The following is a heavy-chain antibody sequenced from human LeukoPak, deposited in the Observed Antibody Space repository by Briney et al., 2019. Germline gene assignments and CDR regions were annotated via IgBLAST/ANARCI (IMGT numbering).Heavy chain of an antibody. CDR2: IRTKGNNDAT. Sequence: PGGSLRLSCAASGFSFSGSAMHWVRQASGKGLEWVGRIRTKGNNDATAYAASVKGRFTISRDDSKNTAYLQMNSLKTEDTAVYYCTGSSSGYWGQGTLVTVSS. CDR1: GFSFSGSA. D-gene: IGHD6-6*01. J-gene: IGHJ4*02. V-gene: IGHV3-73*01. CDR3: TGSSSGY.